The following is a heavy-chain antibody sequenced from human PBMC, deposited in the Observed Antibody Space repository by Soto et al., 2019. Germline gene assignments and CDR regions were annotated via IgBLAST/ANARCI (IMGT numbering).Heavy chain of an antibody. CDR2: IYYSGST. Sequence: QVQLQESGPGLVKPSETLSLTCTVSGGSISSYYWSWIRQPPGKGLEWIGYIYYSGSTNYNPSLKSRVTISVDTSKNQFSLKLSSVTAADTAVYYCARSDYGYFLFDPWGQGTLVTVSS. V-gene: IGHV4-59*01. CDR1: GGSISSYY. D-gene: IGHD4-17*01. CDR3: ARSDYGYFLFDP. J-gene: IGHJ5*02.